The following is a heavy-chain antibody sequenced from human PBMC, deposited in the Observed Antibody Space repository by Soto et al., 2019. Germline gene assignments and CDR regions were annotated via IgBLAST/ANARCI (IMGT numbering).Heavy chain of an antibody. D-gene: IGHD5-12*01. J-gene: IGHJ5*02. CDR1: GDNVSSNSAA. CDR3: ARDNSGYDFSWWFDP. CDR2: TYYRSKWYN. Sequence: SPTQPLTXAISGDNVSSNSAAWNWIRQSPSRGLEWLGRTYYRSKWYNDYAVSVKSRITINPDTSKNQFSLQLNSVTPEDTAVYYCARDNSGYDFSWWFDPWGQGTLVTVSS. V-gene: IGHV6-1*01.